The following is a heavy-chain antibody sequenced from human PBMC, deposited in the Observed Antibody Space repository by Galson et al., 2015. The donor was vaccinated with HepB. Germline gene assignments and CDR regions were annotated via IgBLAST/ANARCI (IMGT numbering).Heavy chain of an antibody. CDR3: ARGVHLGELSSFDY. V-gene: IGHV1-18*01. Sequence: SVKVSCKASGYTFSSLGISWVRQAPGQGLEWMGWISTYNGNTKYAEKFQGRVTLTTDTSTSTVHMELRSLTSDDTALYYCARGVHLGELSSFDYWGQGTLITVSS. J-gene: IGHJ4*02. D-gene: IGHD3-16*02. CDR2: ISTYNGNT. CDR1: GYTFSSLG.